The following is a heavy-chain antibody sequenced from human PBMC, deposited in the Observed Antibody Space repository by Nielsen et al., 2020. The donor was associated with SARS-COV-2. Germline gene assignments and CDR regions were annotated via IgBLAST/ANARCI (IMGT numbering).Heavy chain of an antibody. CDR3: ARVASDIWYDKNLLW. CDR1: GYTFTTHS. D-gene: IGHD1-1*01. Sequence: ASVKVSCKASGYTFTTHSIHWVRQAPGQSLEWVGWINAGNGDTGYSQNFQGRATITRDTSASTAYLELSSLRSEDTAVYYYARVASDIWYDKNLLWWGQGTLVTVSS. J-gene: IGHJ4*02. CDR2: INAGNGDT. V-gene: IGHV1-3*01.